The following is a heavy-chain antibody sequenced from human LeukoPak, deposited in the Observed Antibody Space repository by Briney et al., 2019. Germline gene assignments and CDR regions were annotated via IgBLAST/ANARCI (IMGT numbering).Heavy chain of an antibody. CDR1: GGSISSSNW. CDR3: ARQGYDILTGYIDAFDI. D-gene: IGHD3-9*01. CDR2: IYHSGST. J-gene: IGHJ3*02. Sequence: PSGTLSLTCAVSGGSISSSNWWSWVRQPPGKGLECIGEIYHSGSTNYNPSLKSRVTISIDTSKNQFSLKLRSVTAADTAIYYCARQGYDILTGYIDAFDIWGQGTMVTVSS. V-gene: IGHV4-4*02.